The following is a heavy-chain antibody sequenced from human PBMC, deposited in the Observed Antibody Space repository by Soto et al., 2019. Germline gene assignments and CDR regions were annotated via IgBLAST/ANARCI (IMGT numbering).Heavy chain of an antibody. CDR1: GFTFSMYW. CDR2: TSDDGSRA. V-gene: IGHV3-74*01. J-gene: IGHJ4*02. Sequence: EVQLVESGGDLVQPGGSLRLSCTASGFTFSMYWMHWVRQVPGKGPVWVSRTSDDGSRADYADSVKGRFTISRDNAKNTLYLEMHVLRADDTAVYYCTRGPRPSSVGTGAFWGQGTPVTVSS. D-gene: IGHD3-10*01. CDR3: TRGPRPSSVGTGAF.